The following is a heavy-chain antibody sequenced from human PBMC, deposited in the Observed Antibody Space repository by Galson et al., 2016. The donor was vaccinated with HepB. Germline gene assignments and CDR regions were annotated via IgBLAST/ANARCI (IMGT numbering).Heavy chain of an antibody. CDR2: TYYRSKWYN. Sequence: CAISGDSVSSNSAAWHWIRQSPSRGLEWLERTYYRSKWYNDYTVSVKGRITINPDTSKNQFSLQLNSVTPEDTAVYYCARQYGTYFAYWGRGTLVTVSS. CDR1: GDSVSSNSAA. J-gene: IGHJ4*02. D-gene: IGHD4-17*01. V-gene: IGHV6-1*01. CDR3: ARQYGTYFAY.